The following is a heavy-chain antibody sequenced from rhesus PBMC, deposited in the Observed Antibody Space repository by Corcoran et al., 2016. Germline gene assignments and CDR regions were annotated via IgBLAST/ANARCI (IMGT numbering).Heavy chain of an antibody. CDR3: ARDDTAGTD. D-gene: IGHD5-24*01. Sequence: QVQLQESGPGLVKPSETLSLTCAVSCGSISDYYYWNWVHPPPGKGLEWNGNIYGNSASTYYNPSLKSRVTISKDTSKNQFFLKLSSVTAADTAVYYCARDDTAGTDWGQGVLVTVSS. CDR2: IYGNSAST. V-gene: IGHV4S9*01. J-gene: IGHJ4*01. CDR1: CGSISDYYY.